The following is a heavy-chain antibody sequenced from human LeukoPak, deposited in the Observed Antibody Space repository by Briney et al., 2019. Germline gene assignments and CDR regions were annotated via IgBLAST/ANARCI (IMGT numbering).Heavy chain of an antibody. Sequence: SETLSLTCTVSGDSISSYFWGWIRQSPGKGLEWIGCTHYSGSTSYNPSLTSRVTISLDTSKNQFYLKLSSVTASDTAFYYCARDQRRDYGDYFDNWGQGTQVTVSS. D-gene: IGHD3-16*01. V-gene: IGHV4-59*01. CDR3: ARDQRRDYGDYFDN. CDR2: THYSGST. J-gene: IGHJ4*02. CDR1: GDSISSYF.